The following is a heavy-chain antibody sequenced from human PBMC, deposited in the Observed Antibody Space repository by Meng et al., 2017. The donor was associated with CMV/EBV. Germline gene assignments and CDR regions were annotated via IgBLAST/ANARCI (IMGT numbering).Heavy chain of an antibody. CDR1: GGSISSYY. CDR2: IYYSGST. D-gene: IGHD1-26*01. J-gene: IGHJ2*01. V-gene: IGHV4-59*01. CDR3: ARSTPIVGATFDL. Sequence: SETLSLTCTVSGGSISSYYWSWIRQPPGKGLEWIGYIYYSGSTNYNPSLKSRVTISVDTAKNQFSLKLSSVTAADTAVYYCARSTPIVGATFDLWGRGTRVTVSS.